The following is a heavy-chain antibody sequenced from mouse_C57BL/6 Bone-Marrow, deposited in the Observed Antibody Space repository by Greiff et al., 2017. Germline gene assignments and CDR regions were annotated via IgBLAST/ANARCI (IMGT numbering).Heavy chain of an antibody. CDR3: ATWGAAFAY. Sequence: QVQLQQPGAELIKPGASVKLSCKASGYTFTSYWMHWVKQRPGQGLEWIGMIHPNSGSTNYNEKFKGKATLTVDTSSNTAYMQLSSLTSEDSAVYYCATWGAAFAYWGQGTLVTVSA. D-gene: IGHD3-3*01. CDR1: GYTFTSYW. CDR2: IHPNSGST. V-gene: IGHV1-64*01. J-gene: IGHJ3*01.